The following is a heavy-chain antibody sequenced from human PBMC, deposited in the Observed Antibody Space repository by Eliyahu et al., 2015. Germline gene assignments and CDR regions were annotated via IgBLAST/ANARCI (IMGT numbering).Heavy chain of an antibody. D-gene: IGHD3-9*01. V-gene: IGHV5-51*01. CDR1: GFDFTSNW. CDR3: ARGTYFYGMDV. Sequence: EMQLVQSGXEVKKPGESVQISXTVSGFDFTSNWXAWVRQMPXKGLQWMGIMYPGDSDTRYSPSFQGHVTISADKSISTVYLQWSSLKASDTATYYCARGTYFYGMDVWGQGTTVTVSS. J-gene: IGHJ6*02. CDR2: MYPGDSDT.